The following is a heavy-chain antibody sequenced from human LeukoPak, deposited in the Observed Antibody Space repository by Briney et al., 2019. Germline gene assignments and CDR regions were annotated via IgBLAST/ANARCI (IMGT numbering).Heavy chain of an antibody. D-gene: IGHD2-15*01. Sequence: ASVKVSCKASGCTFTGYYMHWVRQAPGQGLEWMGWISPNSGVTNYAQNFQGRVTMTSDTSISTAYMELNSLRSDDTAVYYWARVPQCIGGSCYSSLLGYWGQGTLVTVSS. CDR1: GCTFTGYY. CDR3: ARVPQCIGGSCYSSLLGY. V-gene: IGHV1-2*02. J-gene: IGHJ4*02. CDR2: ISPNSGVT.